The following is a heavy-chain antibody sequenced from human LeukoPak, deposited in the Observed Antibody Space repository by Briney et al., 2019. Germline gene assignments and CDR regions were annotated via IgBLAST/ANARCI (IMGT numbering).Heavy chain of an antibody. CDR1: GFTFSSYA. CDR3: AISRPYYDFWSGYYNEDYYYYMDV. Sequence: GGSLRHSCAASGFTFSSYAMSWVRQAPGKGLELLSAISGSGGSTYYADSVKGRFTISRDNSKNTLYLQMNSLRAEDTAVYYCAISRPYYDFWSGYYNEDYYYYMDVWGKGTTVTVSS. J-gene: IGHJ6*03. D-gene: IGHD3-3*01. V-gene: IGHV3-23*01. CDR2: ISGSGGST.